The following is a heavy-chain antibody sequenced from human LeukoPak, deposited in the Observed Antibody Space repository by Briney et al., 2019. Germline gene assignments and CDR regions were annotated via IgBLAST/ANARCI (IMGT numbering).Heavy chain of an antibody. CDR3: ARRGYSYGQNYYYYYMDV. D-gene: IGHD5-18*01. CDR2: INPNSGGT. CDR1: GYTFTGCY. J-gene: IGHJ6*03. V-gene: IGHV1-2*02. Sequence: ASVKVSCKASGYTFTGCYMHWVRQAPGQGLEWMGWINPNSGGTNYAQKFQGRVTMTRDTSISTAYMELSRLRSDDTAVYYCARRGYSYGQNYYYYYMDVWGKGTTVTISS.